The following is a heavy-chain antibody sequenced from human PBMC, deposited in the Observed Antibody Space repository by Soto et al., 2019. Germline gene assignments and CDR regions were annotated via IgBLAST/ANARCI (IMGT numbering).Heavy chain of an antibody. J-gene: IGHJ6*02. D-gene: IGHD3-10*01. CDR2: IIRIFGTP. Sequence: QVQLVQSGAEVKKPGSSVKVSCKASGGTFSSYAINWVRQAPGQGLEWMGGIIRIFGTPDYAQRFQGRVTSTADESTSTAYMELSSLRSEDTAVYYCARQGSNEYYYDGMDVWGQGTTVTVSS. CDR3: ARQGSNEYYYDGMDV. V-gene: IGHV1-69*12. CDR1: GGTFSSYA.